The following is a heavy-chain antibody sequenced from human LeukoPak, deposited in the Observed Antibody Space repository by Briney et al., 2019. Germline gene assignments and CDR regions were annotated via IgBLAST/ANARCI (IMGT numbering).Heavy chain of an antibody. V-gene: IGHV3-7*01. Sequence: GGSLRLSCAASGFTLRNYWMSWVRQAPEKGPEWVANINQDGRVKQYVDSMKGRFTISRDNTKNSLYLQMNSLRAEDTAVYYCARDRDDGGFEYWGQGTLVTVSS. D-gene: IGHD4-23*01. J-gene: IGHJ4*02. CDR1: GFTLRNYW. CDR2: INQDGRVK. CDR3: ARDRDDGGFEY.